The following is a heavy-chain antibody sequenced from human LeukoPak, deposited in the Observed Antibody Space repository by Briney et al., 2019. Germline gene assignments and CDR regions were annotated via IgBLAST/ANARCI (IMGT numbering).Heavy chain of an antibody. J-gene: IGHJ5*02. D-gene: IGHD3-3*01. Sequence: PSETLSLTCTVSGGSISSGGYYWSWIRQHPGKGLEWIGYIYYSGRTYYNPSLKSRVTISVNTSKIQCSLKLSSVTAADTAVYYCASVVRLEWLQFDPWGQGTPVTVSS. CDR2: IYYSGRT. V-gene: IGHV4-31*03. CDR1: GGSISSGGYY. CDR3: ASVVRLEWLQFDP.